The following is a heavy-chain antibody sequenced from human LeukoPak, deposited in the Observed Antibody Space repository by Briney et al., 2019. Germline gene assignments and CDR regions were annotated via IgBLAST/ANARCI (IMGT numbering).Heavy chain of an antibody. J-gene: IGHJ5*02. CDR2: INHSGST. V-gene: IGHV4-34*01. CDR3: ARLSFVRLLVVVPAARGGWFDP. CDR1: GGSISSYY. D-gene: IGHD2-2*01. Sequence: ETLSLTCTVSGGSISSYYWSWIRQPPGKGLEWIGEINHSGSTNYNPSLKSRVTISVDTSKNQFSLKLSSVTAADTAVYYCARLSFVRLLVVVPAARGGWFDPWGQGTLVTVSS.